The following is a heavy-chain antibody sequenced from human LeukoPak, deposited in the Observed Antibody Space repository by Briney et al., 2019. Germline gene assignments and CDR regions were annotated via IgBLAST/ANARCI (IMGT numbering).Heavy chain of an antibody. CDR1: GFTFSNYG. J-gene: IGHJ1*01. CDR3: AKDEAQYFQH. Sequence: PGGSLRLSCAASGFTFSNYGMHWVRQAPGKGLEWVAFIRNDDGSNKHYADSVKGRFTISRDNSKNTVHLQMNSLRVEDTAVYYCAKDEAQYFQHWGQGTLVTVS. V-gene: IGHV3-30*02. CDR2: IRNDDGSNK.